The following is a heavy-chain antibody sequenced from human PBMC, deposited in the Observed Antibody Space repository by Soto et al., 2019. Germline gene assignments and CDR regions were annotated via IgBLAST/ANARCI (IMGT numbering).Heavy chain of an antibody. J-gene: IGHJ6*01. CDR1: GYILTKLS. V-gene: IGHV1-24*01. CDR3: ATRSPANYYYGVDV. CDR2: FDPEDGEK. Sequence: QVQLVQSGAEVKKPGASVKVSCKVSGYILTKLSMHWVRQAPGKGLEWMGGFDPEDGEKVYAQKFQGRVTMTEDRSTDSAFLELSNLISEDTAVYYCATRSPANYYYGVDVWGQGTTVTVSP. D-gene: IGHD2-15*01.